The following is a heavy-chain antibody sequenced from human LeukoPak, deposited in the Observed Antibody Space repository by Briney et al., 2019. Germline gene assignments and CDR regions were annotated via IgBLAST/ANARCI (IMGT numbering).Heavy chain of an antibody. V-gene: IGHV3-21*01. D-gene: IGHD2-2*01. CDR3: ARSPRYCTSANCSY. J-gene: IGHJ4*02. Sequence: GGSLRLSCAASGFTFNNSNMNWVRQAPGKGLEWVSSITSSGGYIYYVDLVKGRFTISRDNAKSSLYLQMNSLRAEDTAVYYCARSPRYCTSANCSYWGQGTLVTVSS. CDR1: GFTFNNSN. CDR2: ITSSGGYI.